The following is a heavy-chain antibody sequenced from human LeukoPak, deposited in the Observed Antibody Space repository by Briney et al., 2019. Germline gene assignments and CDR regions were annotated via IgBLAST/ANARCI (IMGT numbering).Heavy chain of an antibody. CDR1: GGTFSSYA. J-gene: IGHJ4*02. CDR3: ARAAATALHFDY. Sequence: SVKVSCKASGGTFSSYAISWVRQAPGQGLEWMGGIIPIFGTANYAQKLQGRVTITTDESTSTAYMELSSLRSEDTAVYYSARAAATALHFDYWGQGTLVTVSS. V-gene: IGHV1-69*05. CDR2: IIPIFGTA. D-gene: IGHD6-25*01.